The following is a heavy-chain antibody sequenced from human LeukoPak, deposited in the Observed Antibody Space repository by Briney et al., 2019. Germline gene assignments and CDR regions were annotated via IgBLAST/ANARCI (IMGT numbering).Heavy chain of an antibody. CDR2: INHSGST. D-gene: IGHD2-21*02. V-gene: IGHV4-34*01. J-gene: IGHJ4*02. CDR3: ARLYCGGDCSQGNYFDY. CDR1: VGSFSGYY. Sequence: KPSETLSLTCAVYVGSFSGYYWSWIRQPPGKGLEWIGEINHSGSTNYNPSLKSRVTISVDTSKNQFSLKLSSVTAADTAVYYCARLYCGGDCSQGNYFDYWGQGTLVTVSS.